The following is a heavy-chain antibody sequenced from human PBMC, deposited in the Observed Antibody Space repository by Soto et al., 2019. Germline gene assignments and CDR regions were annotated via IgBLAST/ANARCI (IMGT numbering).Heavy chain of an antibody. D-gene: IGHD2-21*01. V-gene: IGHV3-23*01. J-gene: IGHJ1*01. CDR2: ISGSGGST. Sequence: GEGLEWVSAISGSGGSTYYADAVNGRLTISRDNSKNTLYLQMNSLRAEDTAVYYCAKVAGSVARLTAAYDFAARSRYSCGTTLPVSAFQ. CDR3: AKVAGSVARLTAAYDFAARSRYSCGTTLPVSAFQ.